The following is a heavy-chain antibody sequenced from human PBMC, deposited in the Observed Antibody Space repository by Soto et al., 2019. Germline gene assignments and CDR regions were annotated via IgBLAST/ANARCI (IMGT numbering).Heavy chain of an antibody. J-gene: IGHJ6*02. V-gene: IGHV4-34*01. CDR3: ARGRGRTRGASTRPNYYGMDV. Sequence: SETLSLTCAVYGGSFSGYYWSWIRQPPGKGLEWIGEINHSGSTNYNPSLKSRVTISVDTSKNQFSLKLSSVTAADTAVYYCARGRGRTRGASTRPNYYGMDVWGQGTTVTVSS. D-gene: IGHD1-1*01. CDR2: INHSGST. CDR1: GGSFSGYY.